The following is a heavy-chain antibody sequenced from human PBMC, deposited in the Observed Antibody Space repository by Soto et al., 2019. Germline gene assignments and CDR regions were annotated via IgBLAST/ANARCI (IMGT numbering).Heavy chain of an antibody. V-gene: IGHV3-23*01. D-gene: IGHD4-17*01. CDR3: AKDLSGDYGLLDP. J-gene: IGHJ5*02. Sequence: GGSLRLSCAASGFTFSSYAMSCVRQAPGKGLEWVSAISGSGGSTYYADSVKGRFTISRDNSKNTLYLQMNSLRAEDTAVYFCAKDLSGDYGLLDPWGQGTLVTVSA. CDR2: ISGSGGST. CDR1: GFTFSSYA.